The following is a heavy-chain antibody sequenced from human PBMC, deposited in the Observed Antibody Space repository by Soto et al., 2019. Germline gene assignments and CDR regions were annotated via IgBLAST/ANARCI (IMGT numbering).Heavy chain of an antibody. CDR2: ISYDGGNK. D-gene: IGHD3-10*01. J-gene: IGHJ6*02. CDR1: GFTFSSYV. V-gene: IGHV3-30-3*01. CDR3: ARVSPSSYYYYGMDV. Sequence: PGGSLRLSCAASGFTFSSYVMHWVRQAPGKGLEWVAVISYDGGNKYYADSVKGRFTISRDDSKNTLYLQMNSLRAEDTAVYYCARVSPSSYYYYGMDVWGQGTTVTVS.